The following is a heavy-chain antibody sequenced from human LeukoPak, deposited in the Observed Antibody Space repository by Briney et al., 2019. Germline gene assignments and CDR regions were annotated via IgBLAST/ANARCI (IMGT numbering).Heavy chain of an antibody. CDR1: GGSISSYY. CDR2: IFTSGST. J-gene: IGHJ4*02. V-gene: IGHV4-4*07. CDR3: ARRGTNWGRFDY. D-gene: IGHD7-27*01. Sequence: SETLSLTCTASGGSISSYYWSWLRQPAGKGLEWIGRIFTSGSTNSNPSLKSRVTMSVDTSKNQFSLKLSSVTAADTAVYYCARRGTNWGRFDYWGQGSLVTVSS.